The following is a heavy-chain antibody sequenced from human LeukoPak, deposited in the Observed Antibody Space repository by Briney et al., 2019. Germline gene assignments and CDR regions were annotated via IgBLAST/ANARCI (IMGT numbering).Heavy chain of an antibody. D-gene: IGHD3-10*01. J-gene: IGHJ6*03. V-gene: IGHV3-30*02. CDR1: GFTFSSYG. CDR2: IRYDGGNK. CDR3: AKVLNYYYMDV. Sequence: PGGSLRLSCAASGFTFSSYGMHWVRQAPGKGLEWVAFIRYDGGNKYSADSVKGRFTISRDNSKNTLYLQMNSLRAEDTAVYYCAKVLNYYYMDVWGKGTTVTVSS.